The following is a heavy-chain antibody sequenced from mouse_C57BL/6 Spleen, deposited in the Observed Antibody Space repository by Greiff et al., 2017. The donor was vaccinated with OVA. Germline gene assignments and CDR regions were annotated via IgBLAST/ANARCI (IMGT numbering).Heavy chain of an antibody. CDR3: ARGGSMVTTDYFDY. V-gene: IGHV1-69*01. Sequence: QVQLQQSGAELVMPGASVKLSCKASGYTFTSYWMHWVKQRPGQGLEWIGEIDPSDSYTNYNQKFKGKSTLTVDKSSSTAYMQLSSLTSEDSAVYYCARGGSMVTTDYFDYWGQGTTLTVSS. CDR2: IDPSDSYT. J-gene: IGHJ2*01. D-gene: IGHD2-2*01. CDR1: GYTFTSYW.